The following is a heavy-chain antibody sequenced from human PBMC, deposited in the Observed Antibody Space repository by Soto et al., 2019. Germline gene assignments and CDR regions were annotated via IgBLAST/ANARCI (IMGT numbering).Heavy chain of an antibody. CDR3: ATLRSQYRRTWSSLNYYYYYAMDV. CDR1: GGSFSGYY. V-gene: IGHV4-34*01. D-gene: IGHD6-13*01. Sequence: SETLSLTCAVYGGSFSGYYWSWIRQPPGKGLEWIGDVKHSGGTNFTNSNPSLKSRVTMSIDSSKNQFSLRLTSVTAADTAVYYCATLRSQYRRTWSSLNYYYYYAMDVWGQGTTVTVSS. CDR2: VKHSGGTNFT. J-gene: IGHJ6*02.